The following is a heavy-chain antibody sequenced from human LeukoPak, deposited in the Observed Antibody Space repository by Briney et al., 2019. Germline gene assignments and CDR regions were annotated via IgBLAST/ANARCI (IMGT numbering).Heavy chain of an antibody. CDR1: GYSFTSYW. V-gene: IGHV5-51*01. J-gene: IGHJ2*01. D-gene: IGHD2-2*01. CDR2: IYPGDSDT. CDR3: AANSLGYCSSTSWEGCHFDL. Sequence: GESLKISCKGSGYSFTSYWIGWVRQMPGKGLEWMGIIYPGDSDTRYSPSFQGQVTISADKSISTAYLQWSSLKASDTAMYYCAANSLGYCSSTSWEGCHFDLWGRGTLVTVSS.